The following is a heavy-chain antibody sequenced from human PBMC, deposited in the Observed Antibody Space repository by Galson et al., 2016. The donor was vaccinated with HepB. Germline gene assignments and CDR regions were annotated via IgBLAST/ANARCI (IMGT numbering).Heavy chain of an antibody. V-gene: IGHV4-39*01. D-gene: IGHD6-19*01. J-gene: IGHJ4*01. CDR3: ARRVAVAGIYYFDY. CDR2: IYYSGST. Sequence: WVRQAPGKGLEWIGSIYYSGSTYYNPSLKSRVTISVDTSKNQFSLKLSSVTAADTAVYYCARRVAVAGIYYFDYWGRGTLVTVAS.